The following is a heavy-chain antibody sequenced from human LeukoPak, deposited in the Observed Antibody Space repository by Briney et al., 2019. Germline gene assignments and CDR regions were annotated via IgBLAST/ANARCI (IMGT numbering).Heavy chain of an antibody. V-gene: IGHV1-18*01. CDR2: ISAYNGNT. CDR1: GYTFTSYG. J-gene: IGHJ4*02. D-gene: IGHD5-12*01. CDR3: ARVGRRSGYVGLIFDY. Sequence: ASVKVSCKASGYTFTSYGISWVRQAPGQGLEWMGWISAYNGNTNYAQKLQGRVTMTTDTSTSTAYMELRSLRSDDTAVYYCARVGRRSGYVGLIFDYWGQGTLVTVSS.